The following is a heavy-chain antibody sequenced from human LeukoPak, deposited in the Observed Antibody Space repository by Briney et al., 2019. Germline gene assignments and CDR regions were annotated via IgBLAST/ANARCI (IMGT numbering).Heavy chain of an antibody. CDR2: ISASGGNS. D-gene: IGHD2-2*01. Sequence: GGSLRLSCEASGFTFSDSAMSWVRQASGRGLEWVSLISASGGNSYYADSVKGRFTISRDNFKNTLYLQMNSLRAEDTAVYYCAKDTLVVPAASDAFHIWGQGTMVTVSS. CDR1: GFTFSDSA. J-gene: IGHJ3*02. CDR3: AKDTLVVPAASDAFHI. V-gene: IGHV3-23*01.